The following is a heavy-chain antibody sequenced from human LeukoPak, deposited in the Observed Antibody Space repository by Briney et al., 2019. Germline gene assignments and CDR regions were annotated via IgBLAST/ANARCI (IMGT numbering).Heavy chain of an antibody. V-gene: IGHV1-18*01. J-gene: IGHJ2*01. CDR2: ISAYNGNT. CDR1: GYTFTSYG. D-gene: IGHD3-10*01. Sequence: GASVKVSCKASGYTFTSYGILWVRQAPGQGLEWMGWISAYNGNTNYAQKLQGRVTMTTDTSTSTAYMELRSLRSDDTAVYYRARITMVRGVIFDWYFDLWGRGTLVTVSS. CDR3: ARITMVRGVIFDWYFDL.